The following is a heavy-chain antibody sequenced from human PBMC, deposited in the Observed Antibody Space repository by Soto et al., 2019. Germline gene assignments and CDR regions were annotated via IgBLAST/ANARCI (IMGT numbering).Heavy chain of an antibody. J-gene: IGHJ4*02. D-gene: IGHD3-10*01. CDR2: IRNKAKSYTT. CDR3: ARDSGHHYTSGSYYRTFDY. CDR1: GFNFSDHY. V-gene: IGHV3-72*01. Sequence: GGSKRLSCVTSGFNFSDHYMDWVRQNPGKGLEWVGRIRNKAKSYTTDYAASVKGRFTISRDDSKNSLYLQMNSLKTEDTAVYYCARDSGHHYTSGSYYRTFDYWGQGTRVTVS.